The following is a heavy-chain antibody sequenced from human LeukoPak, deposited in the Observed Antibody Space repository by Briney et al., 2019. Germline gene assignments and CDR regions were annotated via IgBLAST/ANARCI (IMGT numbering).Heavy chain of an antibody. J-gene: IGHJ4*02. D-gene: IGHD2-15*01. CDR1: GYTFTGYY. V-gene: IGHV1-2*02. CDR2: INPNSGGT. Sequence: ASVKASCKASGYTFTGYYMHWVRQAPGQGLEWMGWINPNSGGTNYAQKFQGRVTMTRDTSISTAYMELSRLRSDDTAVYYCARGYCSGGSCYPNDYWGQGTLVTVSS. CDR3: ARGYCSGGSCYPNDY.